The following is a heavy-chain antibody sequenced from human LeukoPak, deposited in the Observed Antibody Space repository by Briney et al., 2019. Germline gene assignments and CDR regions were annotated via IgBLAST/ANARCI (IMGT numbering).Heavy chain of an antibody. D-gene: IGHD3-3*01. CDR2: IYSGGST. V-gene: IGHV3-53*01. Sequence: GGSLRLSCAASGFTVSSNYMSWVRQAPGKGLEWVSVIYSGGSTYYADSVKGRFTISRDNSKNTLYLQMNSLRAEDTAIYYCAKDFDSWSGYYDYWGQGTLVTVSS. CDR3: AKDFDSWSGYYDY. J-gene: IGHJ4*02. CDR1: GFTVSSNY.